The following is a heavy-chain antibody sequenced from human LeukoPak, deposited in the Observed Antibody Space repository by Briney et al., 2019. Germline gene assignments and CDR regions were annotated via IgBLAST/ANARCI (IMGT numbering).Heavy chain of an antibody. V-gene: IGHV4-34*01. CDR1: GGSFSGYY. D-gene: IGHD6-19*01. CDR3: ARSIAVAVIDY. CDR2: INHSGST. Sequence: PPETLSLTCAVYGGSFSGYYWSWIRQPPGKGLEWIGEINHSGSTNYNPSLKSRVTISVDTSKNQFSLKLSSVTAADTAVYYCARSIAVAVIDYWGQGTLVTVSS. J-gene: IGHJ4*02.